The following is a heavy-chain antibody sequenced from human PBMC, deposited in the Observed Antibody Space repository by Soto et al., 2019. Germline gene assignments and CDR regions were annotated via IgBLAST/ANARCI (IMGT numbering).Heavy chain of an antibody. CDR2: IYPGDSDT. D-gene: IGHD3-10*01. CDR3: ARRRFGEAPRGDDAFDI. V-gene: IGHV5-51*01. CDR1: GYIFTSYW. Sequence: ESLKISCKGSGYIFTSYWIGWVRQMPGKGLEWMGIIYPGDSDTRYSPSFQGQVTISADKSISTAYLQWSSLKASDTAMYYCARRRFGEAPRGDDAFDIWGQGTMVTVSS. J-gene: IGHJ3*02.